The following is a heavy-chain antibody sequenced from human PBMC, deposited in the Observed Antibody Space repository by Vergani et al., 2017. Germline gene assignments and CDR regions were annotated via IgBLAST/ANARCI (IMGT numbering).Heavy chain of an antibody. J-gene: IGHJ3*02. Sequence: EVQLVESGGGLVQPGGSLRLSCAASGFTFSSYWMSWVRQAPGKGLEWVANIKQDGSEKYYVDSVKGRFTISRDNAKNSLYLEMNSLRAEDTAVYYCARDSGPYAFDIWGQGTMVTVSS. CDR1: GFTFSSYW. V-gene: IGHV3-7*01. CDR3: ARDSGPYAFDI. CDR2: IKQDGSEK.